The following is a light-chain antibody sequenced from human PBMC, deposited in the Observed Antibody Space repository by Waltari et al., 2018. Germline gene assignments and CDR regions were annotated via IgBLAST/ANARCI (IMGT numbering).Light chain of an antibody. V-gene: IGLV2-14*03. J-gene: IGLJ2*01. Sequence: SALTQPASVSGSPGQSITIPCTGTSSDVGGYNYFSWYQQHPGKAPKLMIYDVSNRPSGVSNRFSGSKSGNTASLTISGLQAEDEADYYCSSYTSSSTVVFGGGTKLTVL. CDR3: SSYTSSSTVV. CDR1: SSDVGGYNY. CDR2: DVS.